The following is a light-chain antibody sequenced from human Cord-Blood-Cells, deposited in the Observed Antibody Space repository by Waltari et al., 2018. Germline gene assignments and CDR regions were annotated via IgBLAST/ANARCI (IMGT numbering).Light chain of an antibody. CDR2: DAS. CDR1: QSVSSY. CDR3: QQRSNWPPWIT. V-gene: IGKV3-11*01. Sequence: EIVLTQSPAPLSLSPGERATLSCTASQSVSSYLAWYQQKPGQAPRLLIYDASNRATGIAARFSGSGAGTDFTLTISSLEPEDFAVYYCQQRSNWPPWITFGQGTRLEIK. J-gene: IGKJ5*01.